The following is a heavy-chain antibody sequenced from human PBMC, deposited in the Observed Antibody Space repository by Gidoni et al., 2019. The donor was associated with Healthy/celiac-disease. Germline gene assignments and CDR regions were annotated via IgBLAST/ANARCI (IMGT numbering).Heavy chain of an antibody. CDR2: ISWNSGSI. V-gene: IGHV3-9*01. D-gene: IGHD5-12*01. J-gene: IGHJ3*02. CDR1: GFTFVDYA. Sequence: DVQLVESGGGLVQPGRSLRLSCAPSGFTFVDYAMHWVRQATGKGLEWVSGISWNSGSIGYADSVKGRFTISRDNAKNSLYLQMNSLRAEDTALYYCAKDRRWLQLAGAFDIWGQGTMVTVSS. CDR3: AKDRRWLQLAGAFDI.